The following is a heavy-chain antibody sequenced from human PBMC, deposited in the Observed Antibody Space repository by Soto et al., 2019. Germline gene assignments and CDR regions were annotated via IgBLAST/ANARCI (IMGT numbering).Heavy chain of an antibody. J-gene: IGHJ6*02. Sequence: PGESLKISCKSSGYSFTSYWITWVRQMPGKGLEWMGRIDPSDSYIDYSPSFQGHVTISIDKSISTAYLKWSSLKASDTATYYCARSKDTAMVRNYYFGMDVWGQGTTVTVSS. D-gene: IGHD5-18*01. V-gene: IGHV5-10-1*01. CDR1: GYSFTSYW. CDR2: IDPSDSYI. CDR3: ARSKDTAMVRNYYFGMDV.